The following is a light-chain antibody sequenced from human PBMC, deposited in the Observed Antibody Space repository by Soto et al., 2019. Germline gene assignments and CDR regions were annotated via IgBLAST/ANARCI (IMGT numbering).Light chain of an antibody. J-gene: IGLJ1*01. CDR1: SPNIGNHY. V-gene: IGLV1-47*01. Sequence: QSALTQPPSASGTPGQMVTISCSGSSPNIGNHYVYWYQHLPGTAPKLLIYRNDQRPSGVPDRFSGSSSGTSASLAISGLRSEDEADYYCAAWDDRLSGGVFGNGTKVTVL. CDR2: RND. CDR3: AAWDDRLSGGV.